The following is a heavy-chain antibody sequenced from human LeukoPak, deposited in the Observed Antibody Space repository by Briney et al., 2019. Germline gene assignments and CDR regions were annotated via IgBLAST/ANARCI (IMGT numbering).Heavy chain of an antibody. CDR2: IIPIFGTA. CDR1: GGTFSSYA. V-gene: IGHV1-69*05. CDR3: GRGGPAGGIRYCTNGVCATH. D-gene: IGHD2-8*01. Sequence: SVKVSCKASGGTFSSYAISWVRQAPGQGLEWMGGIIPIFGTANYAQKFQGRVTITTDESTSTAYMALSSLRHEDTAVYYCGRGGPAGGIRYCTNGVCATHWGQGTLVTVSS. J-gene: IGHJ4*02.